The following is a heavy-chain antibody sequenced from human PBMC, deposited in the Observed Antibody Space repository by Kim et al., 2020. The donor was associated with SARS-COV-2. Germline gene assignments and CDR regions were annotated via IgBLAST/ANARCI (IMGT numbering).Heavy chain of an antibody. J-gene: IGHJ4*02. CDR3: ARDQKGPSD. Sequence: TYYEEAVKGRLTISRENSKNTLYLQMNSLRAEDTALYYGARDQKGPSDWGQGILVTVSS. V-gene: IGHV3-23*01. CDR2: T.